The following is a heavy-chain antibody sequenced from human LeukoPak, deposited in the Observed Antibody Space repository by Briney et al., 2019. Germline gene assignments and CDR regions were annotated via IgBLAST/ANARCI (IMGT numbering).Heavy chain of an antibody. D-gene: IGHD1-26*01. CDR1: GYTFTSYY. CDR3: ARVRGSYYVFDY. Sequence: ASVTVSCKASGYTFTSYYMHWVRQAPGQGLEWMGWISAYNGNTNYAQKLQGRVTMTTDTSTSTAYMELRSLRSDDTAVYYCARVRGSYYVFDYWGQGTLVTVSS. CDR2: ISAYNGNT. J-gene: IGHJ4*02. V-gene: IGHV1-18*04.